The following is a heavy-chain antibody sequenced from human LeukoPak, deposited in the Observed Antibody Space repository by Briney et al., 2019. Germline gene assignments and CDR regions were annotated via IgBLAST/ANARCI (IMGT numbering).Heavy chain of an antibody. CDR3: ARLIGSTSYPDY. Sequence: SETLSLTCTVSGGSISSSSYYWSWIRQPPGKGLEWIGEINHSGSTNYNPSLKSRVTISVDTSKNQFSLKLSSVTAADTAVYYCARLIGSTSYPDYWGQGTLVTVSS. CDR1: GGSISSSSYY. V-gene: IGHV4-39*07. J-gene: IGHJ4*02. D-gene: IGHD2-2*01. CDR2: INHSGST.